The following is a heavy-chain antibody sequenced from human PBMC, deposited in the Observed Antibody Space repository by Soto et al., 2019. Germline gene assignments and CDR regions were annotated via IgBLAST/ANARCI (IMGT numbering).Heavy chain of an antibody. V-gene: IGHV3-13*04. Sequence: EVQLVESGGGLVQPAGSLRLSCAASGFTFRSYDMHWVRQATGKGLEWVSAIGTAGDTYYPGSVKGRFTISRENAKNSLYLQMNSLRAGDTAVYYCARGDTMVRGVIIDYFDYWGQGTLVTVSS. J-gene: IGHJ4*02. CDR3: ARGDTMVRGVIIDYFDY. D-gene: IGHD3-10*01. CDR2: IGTAGDT. CDR1: GFTFRSYD.